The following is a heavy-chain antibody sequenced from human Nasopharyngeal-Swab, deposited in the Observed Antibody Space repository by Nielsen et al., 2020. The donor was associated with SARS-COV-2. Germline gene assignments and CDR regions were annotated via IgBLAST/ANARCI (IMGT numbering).Heavy chain of an antibody. Sequence: GGSLRLSCAASGFTFDDYAMHWVRQAPGKGLEWVSGISWNSGSIGYADSVEGRFTISRDNAKNSLYLQMNSPRAEDTALYYCAKDLNFWSGYPYYFDYWGQGTLVTVSS. V-gene: IGHV3-9*01. CDR1: GFTFDDYA. CDR2: ISWNSGSI. CDR3: AKDLNFWSGYPYYFDY. J-gene: IGHJ4*02. D-gene: IGHD3-3*01.